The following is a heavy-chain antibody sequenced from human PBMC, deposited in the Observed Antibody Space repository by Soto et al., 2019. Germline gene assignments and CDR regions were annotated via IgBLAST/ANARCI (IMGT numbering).Heavy chain of an antibody. D-gene: IGHD1-26*01. Sequence: QVQLVEPGGGVVQPGRSLRLSCAASEFTFSSYGMHWVRQAPGKGLEWVAVISYDGSNKYYADSVKGRFTISRDNSKNTLYLQMNSLRAEDTAVYYCAKDLAYSGYSDYWGQGTLVTVSS. CDR1: EFTFSSYG. V-gene: IGHV3-30*18. J-gene: IGHJ4*02. CDR3: AKDLAYSGYSDY. CDR2: ISYDGSNK.